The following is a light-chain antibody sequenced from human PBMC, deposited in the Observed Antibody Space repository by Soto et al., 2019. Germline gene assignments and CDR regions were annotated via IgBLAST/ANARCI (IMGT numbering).Light chain of an antibody. CDR3: ASFRSGTILV. CDR1: RRDIGDSNF. Sequence: QSALTQPASVSGSPGQSVTISCTGPRRDIGDSNFISWYQHSPGKAPRLLIYQVNNRPSGVSGRFSGSKAGNTASLTISGLLDDDEADYFCASFRSGTILVFGSGTKVTVL. J-gene: IGLJ1*01. CDR2: QVN. V-gene: IGLV2-14*01.